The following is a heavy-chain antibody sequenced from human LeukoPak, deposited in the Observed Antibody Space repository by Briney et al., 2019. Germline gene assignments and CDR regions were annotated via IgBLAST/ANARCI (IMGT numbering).Heavy chain of an antibody. CDR1: GFTFSSYG. CDR3: AKMGLKHAFDI. J-gene: IGHJ3*02. V-gene: IGHV3-30*18. CDR2: ISYDGSNK. Sequence: GGSLRLSCAASGFTFSSYGMHWVRQAPGKGLEWVAVISYDGSNKYYADSVKGRFTISRDNSKNTLYLQMNSLRAEDTAVYYCAKMGLKHAFDIWGQGTMVTVSS.